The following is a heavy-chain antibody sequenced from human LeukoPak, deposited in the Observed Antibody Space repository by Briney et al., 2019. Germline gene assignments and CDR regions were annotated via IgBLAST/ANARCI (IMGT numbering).Heavy chain of an antibody. Sequence: PSETLSLTCTVSGGSISSYYWSWIRQPAGKGLEWIGRIYTSGSTNYNPSPKSRVTMSVDTSKNQFSLKLSSVTAADTAVYYCAREGYCSSTSCYGDYYYYYMDVWGKGTTVTVSS. CDR1: GGSISSYY. V-gene: IGHV4-4*07. CDR2: IYTSGST. J-gene: IGHJ6*03. CDR3: AREGYCSSTSCYGDYYYYYMDV. D-gene: IGHD2-2*01.